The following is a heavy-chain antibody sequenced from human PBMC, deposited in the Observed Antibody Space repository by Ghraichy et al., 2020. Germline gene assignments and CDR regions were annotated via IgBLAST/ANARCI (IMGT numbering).Heavy chain of an antibody. Sequence: ASVKVSCKASGYIFTSYYMHWVRQAPGQGLEWMGIINPSGGSTTFAQRFQARVTMTRDTSTSTVYMELSSLRSEDTAVYYCATATIGYYYYAMNLWGLGTTVTVSS. D-gene: IGHD4/OR15-4a*01. CDR1: GYIFTSYY. V-gene: IGHV1-46*01. CDR3: ATATIGYYYYAMNL. CDR2: INPSGGST. J-gene: IGHJ6*02.